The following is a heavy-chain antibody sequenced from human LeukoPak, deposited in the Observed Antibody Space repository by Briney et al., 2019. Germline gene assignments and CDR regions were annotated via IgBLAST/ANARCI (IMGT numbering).Heavy chain of an antibody. J-gene: IGHJ6*03. Sequence: TSETLSLTCTVPGGSISSYYWSWIRQPPGKGLKWIGNIYYSGYTTYSPSLRSRVTISVDTSKNQFSLKLSSVTAADTAVYYCARETSQKGAHYMDVWGKGTTITISS. V-gene: IGHV4-59*01. CDR3: ARETSQKGAHYMDV. CDR2: IYYSGYT. D-gene: IGHD3-16*01. CDR1: GGSISSYY.